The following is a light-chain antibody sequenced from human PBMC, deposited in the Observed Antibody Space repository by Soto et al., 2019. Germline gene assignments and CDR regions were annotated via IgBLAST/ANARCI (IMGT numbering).Light chain of an antibody. Sequence: QSALTQPRSVSGSPGQSVTISCTGTSNDVGTYNYVSWYQQHPGKAPKLMIYDVTKWPSGVPDRFSGSKSGNTASLTISGLQAEDEGDYYCCSYAGAYTWVFGGGTKVTVL. CDR3: CSYAGAYTWV. J-gene: IGLJ3*02. V-gene: IGLV2-11*01. CDR2: DVT. CDR1: SNDVGTYNY.